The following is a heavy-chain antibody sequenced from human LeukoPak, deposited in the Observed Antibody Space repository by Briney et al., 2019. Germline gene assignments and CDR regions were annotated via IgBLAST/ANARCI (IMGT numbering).Heavy chain of an antibody. J-gene: IGHJ4*02. D-gene: IGHD2-15*01. CDR3: ARAVGPFDY. CDR2: IWNDGSNK. Sequence: GGSLRLSCAASGFTFSTYGMHWVRQAPGKGLEWVSVIWNDGSNKYYADSVKGRFTISRDNSRNTLYLQMNSLRVEDTAVSYCARAVGPFDYWGQGTLVTVSS. CDR1: GFTFSTYG. V-gene: IGHV3-33*01.